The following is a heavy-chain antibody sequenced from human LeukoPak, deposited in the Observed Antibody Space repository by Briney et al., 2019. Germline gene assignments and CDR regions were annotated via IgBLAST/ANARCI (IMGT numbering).Heavy chain of an antibody. CDR3: ANEIRPNDY. CDR2: ISDSGGST. D-gene: IGHD4-17*01. J-gene: IGHJ4*02. V-gene: IGHV3-23*01. Sequence: GGSLRLSCAASGFAFNNYAMSWVRQAPGKGLEWVSGISDSGGSTHYADSVKGRFTISRDNSKNTLYLQMNSLRAEDTAVYYCANEIRPNDYWGQGTQVTVSS. CDR1: GFAFNNYA.